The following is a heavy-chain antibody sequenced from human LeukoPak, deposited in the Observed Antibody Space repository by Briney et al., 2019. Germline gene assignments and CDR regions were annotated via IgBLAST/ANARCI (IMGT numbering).Heavy chain of an antibody. J-gene: IGHJ4*02. CDR2: ISGSDGST. V-gene: IGHV3-23*01. Sequence: GGSLRLSCAASGFTFSSYAMSWVRQAPGKGLEWVSTISGSDGSTNYADSVKGRFTISRDNSKNTLYLQMNSLRAEDTALYYCAKDGGSRDFDYWGQGTLVTVSS. CDR3: AKDGGSRDFDY. CDR1: GFTFSSYA. D-gene: IGHD4-23*01.